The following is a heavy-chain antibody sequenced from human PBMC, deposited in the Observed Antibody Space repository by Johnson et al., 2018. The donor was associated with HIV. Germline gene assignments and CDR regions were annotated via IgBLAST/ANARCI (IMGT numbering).Heavy chain of an antibody. CDR3: AILGWGAFDI. CDR2: ISYDGSEK. CDR1: GFTFSTYA. J-gene: IGHJ3*02. D-gene: IGHD2-21*01. V-gene: IGHV3-30*09. Sequence: QVQLVESGGGVVQPGRSLRLSCAAPGFTFSTYAMHWVRQAPGKGLEWVAVISYDGSEKHFADSVKGRFAISRDSSKNTLFLQMNSLRAEDTAVYYCAILGWGAFDIWGQGTMVTVSS.